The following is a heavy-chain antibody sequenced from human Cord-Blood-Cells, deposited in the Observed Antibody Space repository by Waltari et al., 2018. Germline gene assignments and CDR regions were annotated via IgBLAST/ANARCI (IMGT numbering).Heavy chain of an antibody. CDR2: IIPIFGTA. V-gene: IGHV1-69*01. CDR3: AIALSRNYDILTGYDAFDI. CDR1: GGTFSSYA. Sequence: QVQLVQSGAEVKKPGSSVKVSCKASGGTFSSYAISWVRQAPGQGLEWMGGIIPIFGTANYAQKFQGRVTITADESTSTAYMELSSLRSEDTAVYYCAIALSRNYDILTGYDAFDIWGQGTMVTVSS. D-gene: IGHD3-9*01. J-gene: IGHJ3*02.